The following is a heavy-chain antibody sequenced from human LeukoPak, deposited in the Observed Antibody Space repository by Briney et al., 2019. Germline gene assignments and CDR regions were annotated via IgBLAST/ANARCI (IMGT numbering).Heavy chain of an antibody. D-gene: IGHD6-13*01. CDR2: INPNSGGT. CDR1: GYTFTGYY. Sequence: ASVKVSCKASGYTFTGYYMHWVRQAPGQGLEWMGWINPNSGGTNYAQKFQGRATMTRDTSISTAYMELSRLRSDDTAVYYCARVGQQLVLTFDYWGQGTLVTVSS. V-gene: IGHV1-2*02. CDR3: ARVGQQLVLTFDY. J-gene: IGHJ4*02.